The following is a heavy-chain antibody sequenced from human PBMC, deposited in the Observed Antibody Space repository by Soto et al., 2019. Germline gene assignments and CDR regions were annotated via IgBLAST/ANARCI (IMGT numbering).Heavy chain of an antibody. D-gene: IGHD5-18*01. CDR1: GFSLSTSGVG. CDR2: IYWDDDK. V-gene: IGHV2-5*02. J-gene: IGHJ6*02. CDR3: AQHGWGYSYGPYYHAMAV. Sequence: QITLKESGPTLVKPTQTLTLTCTFSGFSLSTSGVGVGWIRQPPGKALEWLALIYWDDDKRYSPSLKSRLTITKGXXKXQXXLTMTNMDPVDTATYYGAQHGWGYSYGPYYHAMAVWGQGTKVTVSS.